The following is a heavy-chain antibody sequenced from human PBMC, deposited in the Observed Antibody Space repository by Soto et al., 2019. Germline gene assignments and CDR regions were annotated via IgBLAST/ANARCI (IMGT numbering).Heavy chain of an antibody. CDR2: IGTAGDT. CDR3: ARDLKYSGSSSRYGMDV. V-gene: IGHV3-13*01. Sequence: GGSLRLSCAASGFTFSNYDMHWVRQVTGKGLEWISSIGTAGDTYYAGSVRGRFTISRENAKNSLYLQMNSLRAGDTAVYYCARDLKYSGSSSRYGMDVWGQGTTVTSP. D-gene: IGHD6-6*01. CDR1: GFTFSNYD. J-gene: IGHJ6*02.